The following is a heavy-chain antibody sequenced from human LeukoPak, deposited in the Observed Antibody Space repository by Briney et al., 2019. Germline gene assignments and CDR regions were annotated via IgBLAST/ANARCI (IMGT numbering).Heavy chain of an antibody. Sequence: GGSLRLSCAASGFTFSSYWMSWVRQAPGKGLEWVANIIQDGSGKYYGDSVKGRFTISRDNAKNSLYLHINSLRAEDTAVYYCARPRIATTGTGFDYWGRGTLVTVSS. V-gene: IGHV3-7*01. J-gene: IGHJ4*02. CDR3: ARPRIATTGTGFDY. CDR2: IIQDGSGK. CDR1: GFTFSSYW. D-gene: IGHD6-13*01.